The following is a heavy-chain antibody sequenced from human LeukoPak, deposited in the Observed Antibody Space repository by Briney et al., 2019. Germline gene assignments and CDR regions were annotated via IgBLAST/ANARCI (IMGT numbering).Heavy chain of an antibody. Sequence: ETLSLTCTVSGGSISSYYWSWVRQPAGKGLEWSGGIFFSGTTYYTPSLTSRITISVDMSKNEFSLKLTSVTAPDTAVYYCATHPGYSSGHYFDYWVQGTLVSVSS. CDR1: GGSISSYY. CDR2: IFFSGTT. V-gene: IGHV4-59*05. CDR3: ATHPGYSSGHYFDY. D-gene: IGHD6-25*01. J-gene: IGHJ4*02.